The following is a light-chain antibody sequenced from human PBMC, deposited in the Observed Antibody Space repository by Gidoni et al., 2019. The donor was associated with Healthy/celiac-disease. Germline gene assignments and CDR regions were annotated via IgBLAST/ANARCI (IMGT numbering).Light chain of an antibody. J-gene: IGKJ4*01. V-gene: IGKV3-20*01. Sequence: LTQSPGTLSLSPGERATLSCRASQSVSSSYLAWYQQKPGQAPRLLIYGASSRATGIPDRFSGSGSGTDFTLTISRLEPEDFAVYYCQQYGSSALTFXGXTKVEIK. CDR2: GAS. CDR3: QQYGSSALT. CDR1: QSVSSSY.